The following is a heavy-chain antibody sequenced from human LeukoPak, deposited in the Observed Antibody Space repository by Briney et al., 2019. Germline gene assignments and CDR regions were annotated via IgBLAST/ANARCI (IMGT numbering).Heavy chain of an antibody. CDR2: ISYDGSNK. V-gene: IGHV3-30-3*01. CDR3: ARGPRFYYYFDY. J-gene: IGHJ4*02. D-gene: IGHD2/OR15-2a*01. CDR1: GFTFSSYV. Sequence: PGGSLRLSCAASGFTFSSYVMYWVRQAPGKGLEWVAVISYDGSNKYYADSVKGRFTISRDNSKNTLYLQMNSLRAEDTAVYYCARGPRFYYYFDYWGQGTLVAVSS.